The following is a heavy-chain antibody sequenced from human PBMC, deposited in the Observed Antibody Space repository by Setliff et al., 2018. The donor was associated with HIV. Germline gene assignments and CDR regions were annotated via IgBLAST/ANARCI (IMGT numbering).Heavy chain of an antibody. D-gene: IGHD2-15*01. CDR1: GFRFRGHA. CDR3: AKTLPTLYPPHDYYFAMDV. Sequence: HPGGSLRLSCVASGFRFRGHAMNWVHQAPGKGLEWVSVISGSGGSTYYADSVKGRFTISRDNSKNTLYLQMNSLRAEDTAVYYCAKTLPTLYPPHDYYFAMDVWGQGTTVTVSS. V-gene: IGHV3-23*01. J-gene: IGHJ6*02. CDR2: ISGSGGST.